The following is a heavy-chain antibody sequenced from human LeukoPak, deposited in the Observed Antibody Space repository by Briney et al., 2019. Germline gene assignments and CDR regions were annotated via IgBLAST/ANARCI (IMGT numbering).Heavy chain of an antibody. D-gene: IGHD2-15*01. Sequence: GESLKISFKGSGYRFTSYWIGWVRPMPGKGLEWMGIIYPGDSDTRYSPSFQGQVTISADKSISTAYLQWSSLKASDTAMYYCARCPSGGSCYVNYWGQGTLVTVSS. CDR3: ARCPSGGSCYVNY. CDR2: IYPGDSDT. CDR1: GYRFTSYW. V-gene: IGHV5-51*01. J-gene: IGHJ4*02.